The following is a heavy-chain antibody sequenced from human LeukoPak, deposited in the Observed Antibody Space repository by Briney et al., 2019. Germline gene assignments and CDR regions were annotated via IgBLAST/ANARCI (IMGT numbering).Heavy chain of an antibody. D-gene: IGHD2-2*01. CDR2: IYTSGST. CDR1: GGSISSYY. J-gene: IGHJ4*02. CDR3: ASGPYCSSTSCYGWYVDY. Sequence: SETLSLTCTVSGGSISSYYWSWIRQPAGKGLEWIGRIYTSGSTNYNLSLKSRVTISVDTSKNQFSLKLSSVTAADTAVYYCASGPYCSSTSCYGWYVDYWGQGTLVTVSS. V-gene: IGHV4-4*07.